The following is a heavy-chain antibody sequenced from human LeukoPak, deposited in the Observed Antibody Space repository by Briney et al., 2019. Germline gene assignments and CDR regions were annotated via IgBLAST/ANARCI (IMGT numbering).Heavy chain of an antibody. J-gene: IGHJ3*02. CDR2: ISSSGSTI. Sequence: GGSLRLSCAASGFTVSSNYMSWVRQAPGKGLEWVSYISSSGSTIYYADSVKGRFTISRDNAKNSLYLQMNSLRAEDTAVYYCASGGGGNSVSYAFDIWGQGTMVTVSS. V-gene: IGHV3-11*01. CDR3: ASGGGGNSVSYAFDI. D-gene: IGHD4-23*01. CDR1: GFTVSSNY.